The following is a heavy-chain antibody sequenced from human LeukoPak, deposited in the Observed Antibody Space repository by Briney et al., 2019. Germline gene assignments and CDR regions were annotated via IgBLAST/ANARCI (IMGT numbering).Heavy chain of an antibody. J-gene: IGHJ6*02. Sequence: GESLKISCKGSGYSFTSYWISWVRQMPGKGLEWMGRIDPSDSYTNYSPSFQGHVTISADKSISTAYLQWSSLKASDTAMYYCARHVGGFFYYYGTDVWGQGTLVTVSS. D-gene: IGHD3-10*01. V-gene: IGHV5-10-1*01. CDR3: ARHVGGFFYYYGTDV. CDR2: IDPSDSYT. CDR1: GYSFTSYW.